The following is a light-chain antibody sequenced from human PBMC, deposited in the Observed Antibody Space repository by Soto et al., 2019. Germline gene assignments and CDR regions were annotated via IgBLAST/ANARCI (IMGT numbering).Light chain of an antibody. J-gene: IGLJ2*01. CDR1: TSDVAYYDL. Sequence: QSVLTQPASVSGSPGQSITISCAGTTSDVAYYDLVSWYQQHPGRAPKLLIYEVDKRPSGISVRFSGSKSGVTASLTISGLLPEDEAVYFCCTYAGHVPKFGGGTKLTVL. V-gene: IGLV2-23*02. CDR2: EVD. CDR3: CTYAGHVPK.